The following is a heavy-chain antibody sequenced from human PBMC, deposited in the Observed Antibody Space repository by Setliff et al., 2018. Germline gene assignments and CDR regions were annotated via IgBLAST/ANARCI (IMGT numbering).Heavy chain of an antibody. CDR3: ASATGY. J-gene: IGHJ4*02. CDR2: LSYDERVI. CDR1: GFNFNSYV. V-gene: IGHV3-30*03. Sequence: GGSLRLSCVASGFNFNSYVMHWVRQAPGKGLEWVAVLSYDERVIYYADSVKGRFTISRDNSKRTLYLQMNSLRAEDTGVYYCASATGYWGQGILVTVSS.